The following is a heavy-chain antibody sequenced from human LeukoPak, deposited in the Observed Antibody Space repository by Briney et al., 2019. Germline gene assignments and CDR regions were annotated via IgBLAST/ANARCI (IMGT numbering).Heavy chain of an antibody. Sequence: SVKVSCKASGGTFSSYAISWVRQAPGQGLEWMGGIIPIFGTANYAQKFQGRVTITADESTSTAYMELSSLRSEDTAVYYCASLKPDSSGYYSYYFDYWGQGTLVTVSS. CDR2: IIPIFGTA. V-gene: IGHV1-69*13. J-gene: IGHJ4*02. D-gene: IGHD3-22*01. CDR3: ASLKPDSSGYYSYYFDY. CDR1: GGTFSSYA.